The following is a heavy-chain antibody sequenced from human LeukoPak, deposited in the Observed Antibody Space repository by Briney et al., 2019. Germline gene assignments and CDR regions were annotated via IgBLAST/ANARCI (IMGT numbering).Heavy chain of an antibody. CDR3: AKRPDYIRSSVHFDY. V-gene: IGHV3-23*01. J-gene: IGHJ4*02. D-gene: IGHD6-6*01. CDR2: ISASGGTT. Sequence: PGGSLRLSCAASGFTFSSYAMTWVRQAPGKGLEWVSTISASGGTTYYADSVKGRFTISRDNSKNTSYLQMNSLRAEDTAIYYCAKRPDYIRSSVHFDYWGQGTLVTVSS. CDR1: GFTFSSYA.